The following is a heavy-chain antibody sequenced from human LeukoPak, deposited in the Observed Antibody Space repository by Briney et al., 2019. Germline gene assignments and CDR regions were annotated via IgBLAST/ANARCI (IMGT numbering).Heavy chain of an antibody. CDR3: ARDQYSYGEIDY. Sequence: ASVKVSCKASGYTFTNYYMHWVRQAPGQGLEWMGIINPSGGSTSYAQKFQGRVTMTRDTSTSTVYMELSSLRSEDTAVYYCARDQYSYGEIDYWGQGTLVTVSS. V-gene: IGHV1-46*01. D-gene: IGHD5-18*01. J-gene: IGHJ4*02. CDR1: GYTFTNYY. CDR2: INPSGGST.